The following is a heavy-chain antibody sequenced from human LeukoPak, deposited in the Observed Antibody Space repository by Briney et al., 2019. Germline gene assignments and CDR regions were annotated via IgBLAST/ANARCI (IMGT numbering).Heavy chain of an antibody. D-gene: IGHD1-26*01. CDR2: IYYSGST. J-gene: IGHJ6*03. CDR3: AREVPSYSGSYYPYYYYYMDV. Sequence: SETLSLTCTVSGGSISGYYWSWIRQPPGKGLEWIGYIYYSGSTNYNPSLKSRVTISVDTSKNQFSLKLSSVTAADTAVYYCAREVPSYSGSYYPYYYYYMDVWGKGTTVTVSS. V-gene: IGHV4-59*01. CDR1: GGSISGYY.